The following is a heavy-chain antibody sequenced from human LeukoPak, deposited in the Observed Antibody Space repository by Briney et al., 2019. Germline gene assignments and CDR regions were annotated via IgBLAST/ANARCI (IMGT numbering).Heavy chain of an antibody. V-gene: IGHV3-23*01. D-gene: IGHD5-18*01. Sequence: GGSLRLSCAASGFTFSSYVMSWVRQAPGKGVEWVSVISGSGGSTYYADSVKGRFTISRDNSKNTLYLQMNSLRAEDTAVYYCAKGDTGMIRRYYFDYWGQGTLVTVSS. J-gene: IGHJ4*02. CDR1: GFTFSSYV. CDR3: AKGDTGMIRRYYFDY. CDR2: ISGSGGST.